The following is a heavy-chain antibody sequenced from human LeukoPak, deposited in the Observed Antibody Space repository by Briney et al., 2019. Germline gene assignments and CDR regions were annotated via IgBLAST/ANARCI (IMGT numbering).Heavy chain of an antibody. V-gene: IGHV3-23*01. D-gene: IGHD2-21*01. CDR2: ISGSGGST. CDR3: ARIATKDDAFDI. J-gene: IGHJ3*02. Sequence: PGGSLRLSCAASGFTFSDYALGWVRQAPGKGLEWVSLISGSGGSTYYADSVKGRFTISRDNSKNSLYLHMNSLRTEDTAVYYCARIATKDDAFDIWGQGTKVTVSS. CDR1: GFTFSDYA.